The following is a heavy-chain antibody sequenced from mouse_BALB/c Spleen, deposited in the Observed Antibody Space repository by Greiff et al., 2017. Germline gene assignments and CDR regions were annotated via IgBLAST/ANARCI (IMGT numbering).Heavy chain of an antibody. CDR2: ISYSGST. CDR1: GYSITSDYA. D-gene: IGHD2-4*01. V-gene: IGHV3-2*02. Sequence: EVQLQQSGPGLVKPSQSLSLTCTVTGYSITSDYAWNWIRQFPGNKLEWMGYISYSGSTSYNPSLKSRISITRDTSKNQFFLQLNSVTTEDTATYYCAMITTNYAMDYWGQGTSVTVSS. CDR3: AMITTNYAMDY. J-gene: IGHJ4*01.